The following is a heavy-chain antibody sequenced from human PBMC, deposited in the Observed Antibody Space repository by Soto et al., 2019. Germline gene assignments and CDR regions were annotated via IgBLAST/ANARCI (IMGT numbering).Heavy chain of an antibody. CDR1: GFTFSSYE. J-gene: IGHJ3*02. CDR2: ISSSGSTI. V-gene: IGHV3-48*03. D-gene: IGHD3-22*01. CDR3: ARDLYYYDSSGYPDAFDI. Sequence: GGSLRLSCSSSGFTFSSYEMNWVRQAPGKGLEWVSYISSSGSTIYYADSVKGRFTISRDNAKNSLYLQMNSLRAEDTAVYYCARDLYYYDSSGYPDAFDIWGQGTMVPVSS.